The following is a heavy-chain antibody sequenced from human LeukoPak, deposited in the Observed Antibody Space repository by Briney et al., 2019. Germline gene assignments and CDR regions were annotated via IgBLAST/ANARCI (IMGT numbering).Heavy chain of an antibody. CDR3: ARLSDYGTLTGYRPFDS. CDR2: IYYSGST. D-gene: IGHD3-9*01. CDR1: GGSISSSDYY. V-gene: IGHV4-39*01. Sequence: PSETLSLTCTVSGGSISSSDYYWDWIRQPPGKGLEWIGSIYYSGSTYYNPSLKSRVTISVDTSKNQFSLKLSSVTAADTAVYYCARLSDYGTLTGYRPFDSWGQGTLVTVSS. J-gene: IGHJ4*02.